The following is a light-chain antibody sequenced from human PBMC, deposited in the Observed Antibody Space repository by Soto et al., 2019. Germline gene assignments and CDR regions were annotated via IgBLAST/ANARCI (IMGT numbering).Light chain of an antibody. CDR3: QQYGSSPFT. V-gene: IGKV3-20*01. J-gene: IGKJ3*01. CDR1: QSVSSSY. CDR2: GAS. Sequence: EIVLTQSPGTLSLSPGERATLSCRASQSVSSSYLAWYQQKPGQAPRLLIYGASSRATAISDRFSGSGSGTDFTLTISRLEPEDLAVYYCQQYGSSPFTFGPGTKVDIK.